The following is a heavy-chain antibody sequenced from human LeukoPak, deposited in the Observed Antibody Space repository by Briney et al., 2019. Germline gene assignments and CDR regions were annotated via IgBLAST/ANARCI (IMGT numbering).Heavy chain of an antibody. CDR3: ARGPTMVRGVRTKWFDP. CDR2: IYYSGNT. Sequence: SETLSLTCTVSGGSISNYYWSWFRQPPGKGLEWIGYIYYSGNTNYNPSLKSRVTISVDTSKNQFSLNLNSVTAADTAVYYCARGPTMVRGVRTKWFDPWGQGTLVTVSS. V-gene: IGHV4-59*01. J-gene: IGHJ5*02. CDR1: GGSISNYY. D-gene: IGHD3-10*01.